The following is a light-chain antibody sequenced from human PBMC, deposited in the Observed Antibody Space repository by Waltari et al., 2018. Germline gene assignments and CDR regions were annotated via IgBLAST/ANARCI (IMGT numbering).Light chain of an antibody. CDR3: SSYTGSNSFV. CDR2: EVS. Sequence: QSALTQPPSASGSLGQSVAISCTGTNSDVGGYNYVSWYQQHPGKAPKLMIHEVSKRPSGVPDRFSGSKSGNTASLTVSGLQAEDEADYYCSSYTGSNSFVFGTGTKV. CDR1: NSDVGGYNY. V-gene: IGLV2-8*01. J-gene: IGLJ1*01.